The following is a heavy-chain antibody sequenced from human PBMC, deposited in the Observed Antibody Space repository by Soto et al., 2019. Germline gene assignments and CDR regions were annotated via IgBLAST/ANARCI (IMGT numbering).Heavy chain of an antibody. CDR1: GYTFTGYY. CDR2: INPKSGGT. Sequence: ASVKVSCRASGYTFTGYYMHWVRQAPGQGLEWMGWINPKSGGTSTAQKFQGWVTMTTDTSISTASMELTRLTSNDTAIYYCARGDSTDCSNGVCSFFYNHDMDVWGQGTTVTVSS. J-gene: IGHJ6*02. V-gene: IGHV1-2*04. D-gene: IGHD2-8*01. CDR3: ARGDSTDCSNGVCSFFYNHDMDV.